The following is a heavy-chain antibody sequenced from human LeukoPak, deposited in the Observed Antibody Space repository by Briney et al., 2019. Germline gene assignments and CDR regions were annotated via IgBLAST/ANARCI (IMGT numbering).Heavy chain of an antibody. J-gene: IGHJ4*02. CDR2: ISGSGGST. Sequence: GGSLRLSCAASGFTFSSYAMSWVRQAPGKGLEWVSGISGSGGSTYYADSVKGRFTISRDNSKNSLYLQMNSLRAEDTAVYYCTTSLPHIVDVTTSDGGNWGQGTLVTVSS. D-gene: IGHD2-21*02. V-gene: IGHV3-23*01. CDR3: TTSLPHIVDVTTSDGGN. CDR1: GFTFSSYA.